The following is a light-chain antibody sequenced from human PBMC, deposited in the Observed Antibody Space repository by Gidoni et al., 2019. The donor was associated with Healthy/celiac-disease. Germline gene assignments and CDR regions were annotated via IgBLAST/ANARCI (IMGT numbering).Light chain of an antibody. Sequence: DIQMTPSPSSLSASVGDRVTITCRASQSISSYLNWYQQKPGKAPKLLIYAASSLQSGVPSRFSGSGSGTDFTLTISSLQPEDFATYYCQQSYSTPCFGQGTRLEIK. V-gene: IGKV1-39*01. CDR1: QSISSY. CDR2: AAS. J-gene: IGKJ5*01. CDR3: QQSYSTPC.